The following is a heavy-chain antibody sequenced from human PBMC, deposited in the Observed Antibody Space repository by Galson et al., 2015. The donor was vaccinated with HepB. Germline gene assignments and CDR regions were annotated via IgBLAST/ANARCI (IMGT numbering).Heavy chain of an antibody. V-gene: IGHV3-23*01. D-gene: IGHD3-10*02. CDR2: ISGSGGST. Sequence: SLRLSCAATGFTFSSYAMSWVRQAPGKGLEWVSAISGSGGSTYYADSVKGRFTISRDNSKNTLYLQMNSLRAEDTAVYYCAKSRPTVVRGASDYGMDVWGQGTTVTVSS. CDR1: GFTFSSYA. CDR3: AKSRPTVVRGASDYGMDV. J-gene: IGHJ6*02.